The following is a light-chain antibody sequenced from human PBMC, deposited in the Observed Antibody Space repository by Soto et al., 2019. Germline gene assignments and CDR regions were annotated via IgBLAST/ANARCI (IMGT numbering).Light chain of an antibody. CDR1: QSISSW. CDR2: DVS. V-gene: IGKV1-5*01. J-gene: IGKJ1*01. CDR3: QQYNTFWT. Sequence: DIQMTQSPSTLSASVGDRVTITCRASQSISSWLAWYQQKPGKAPKLLIYDVSSVESGVPSRFSGSGSGTEFTLTISSLQPDDVATYYCQQYNTFWTFGQGTKVEIK.